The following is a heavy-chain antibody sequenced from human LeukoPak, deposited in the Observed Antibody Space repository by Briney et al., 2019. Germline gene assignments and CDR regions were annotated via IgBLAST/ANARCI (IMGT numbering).Heavy chain of an antibody. CDR2: VSPALVIS. D-gene: IGHD3-22*01. CDR3: AVAYDGAEGYFDL. V-gene: IGHV1-69*02. J-gene: IGHJ2*01. Sequence: GASVKVSCKASGGNLVTYYITWVRQAPGQGLEWMGRVSPALVISYYAQKFQGRLTISADTSTTTAYMELTSLRPEDTAVYYCAVAYDGAEGYFDLWGRGTLVTVSS. CDR1: GGNLVTYY.